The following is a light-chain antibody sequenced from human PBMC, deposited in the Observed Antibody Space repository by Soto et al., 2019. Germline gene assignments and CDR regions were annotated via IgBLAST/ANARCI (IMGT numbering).Light chain of an antibody. J-gene: IGLJ2*01. CDR3: CSYAGSSTSV. CDR1: SSDVGGYNF. CDR2: DVN. Sequence: QSALTQPRSVSGSPGQSVTISCTGTSSDVGGYNFVSWYQHHPGKAPKLMIYDVNKRPSGVPDRFSGSKSGNTASLSISGLQAEDEADYYCCSYAGSSTSVFGGGTKLTV. V-gene: IGLV2-11*01.